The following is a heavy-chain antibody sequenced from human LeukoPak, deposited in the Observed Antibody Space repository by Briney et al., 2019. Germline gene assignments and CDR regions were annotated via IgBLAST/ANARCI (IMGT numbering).Heavy chain of an antibody. J-gene: IGHJ4*02. Sequence: SETLSLTCAVSGGSISTSDYYWTWIRQAPGKGLEWIGNIYYSGTAYYNPSLKGRVTISVDTSKNQFSLKLTSVNAADTAVYYCGGYEFYHFHYWGQGTLVTVSS. CDR2: IYYSGTA. V-gene: IGHV4-39*01. CDR3: GGYEFYHFHY. D-gene: IGHD5-12*01. CDR1: GGSISTSDYY.